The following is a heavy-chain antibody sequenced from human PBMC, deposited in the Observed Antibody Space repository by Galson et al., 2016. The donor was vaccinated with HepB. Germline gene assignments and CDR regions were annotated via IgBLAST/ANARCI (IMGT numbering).Heavy chain of an antibody. CDR3: ATLSVIAAHFDY. J-gene: IGHJ4*02. D-gene: IGHD6-13*01. CDR2: IYHSGST. V-gene: IGHV4-61*01. CDR1: GGSLTTSFYY. Sequence: SETLSLTCSVSGGSLTTSFYYWSWIRRPPGKGLEWIGYIYHSGSTNYNPSLKSRVTISVDTSKNQLSLRLTSVTAADTAVYYCATLSVIAAHFDYWGQGTLVTVSS.